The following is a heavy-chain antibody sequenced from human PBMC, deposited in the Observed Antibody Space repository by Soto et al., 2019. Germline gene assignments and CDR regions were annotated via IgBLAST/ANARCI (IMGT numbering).Heavy chain of an antibody. D-gene: IGHD4-17*01. CDR2: IYHSGST. V-gene: IGHV4-30-2*01. Sequence: SETLSLTCAVWGGSISSGGYSWSWIRQPPGKGLEWIGYIYHSGSTYYNPSLKSRVTISVDRSKNQFSLKLSSVTAADTAVYYCARAHYGDYGYGMDVWGQGTTVTVSS. CDR1: GGSISSGGYS. J-gene: IGHJ6*02. CDR3: ARAHYGDYGYGMDV.